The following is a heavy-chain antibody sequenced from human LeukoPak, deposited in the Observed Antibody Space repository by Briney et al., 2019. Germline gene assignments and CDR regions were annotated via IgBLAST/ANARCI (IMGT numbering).Heavy chain of an antibody. CDR3: ARDRAGLGLLDF. V-gene: IGHV4-30-2*01. D-gene: IGHD1-26*01. CDR2: IFQSGSP. CDR1: GGPISSGGFS. J-gene: IGHJ3*01. Sequence: SETLSLTCTVSGGPISSGGFSWTWIRQPPGKGLEWIGYIFQSGSPSYNPSLRSRVTISVDKSTNQFSLRLNSVTAADTAMYYCARDRAGLGLLDFWGQGTMVTVFS.